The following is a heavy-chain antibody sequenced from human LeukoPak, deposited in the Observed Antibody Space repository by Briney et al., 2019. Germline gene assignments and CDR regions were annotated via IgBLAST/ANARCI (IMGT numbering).Heavy chain of an antibody. CDR1: GFIFSDFW. V-gene: IGHV3-7*01. CDR2: MNQDGNEK. Sequence: GGSLRLSCAASGFIFSDFWMRWVRQAPGKGLEWVANMNQDGNEKRYVDSVKGRFTISRDNSKNLLFLQMSNMRVEDTGVYYCARDVDRRDDPWGQGILVTVSS. J-gene: IGHJ5*02. D-gene: IGHD3-9*01. CDR3: ARDVDRRDDP.